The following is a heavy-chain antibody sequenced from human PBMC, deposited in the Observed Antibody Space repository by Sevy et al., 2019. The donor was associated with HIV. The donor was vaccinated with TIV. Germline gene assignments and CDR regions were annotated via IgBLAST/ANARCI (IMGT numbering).Heavy chain of an antibody. Sequence: GGSLRLSCAASGFTFSSYAMTWVRQAAGKGLEWVSSISGSGGNTYYADSVKGRFTISRDSSKNTVSLQMNSLRAEDTAVYYCAKDGLWLSVAYWGQGTLVTVSS. D-gene: IGHD5-18*01. V-gene: IGHV3-23*01. CDR1: GFTFSSYA. J-gene: IGHJ4*02. CDR2: ISGSGGNT. CDR3: AKDGLWLSVAY.